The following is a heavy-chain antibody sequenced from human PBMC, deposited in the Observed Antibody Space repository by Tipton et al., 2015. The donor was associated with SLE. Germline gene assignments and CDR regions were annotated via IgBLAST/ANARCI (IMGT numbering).Heavy chain of an antibody. J-gene: IGHJ3*02. CDR2: IRYDGSNN. CDR1: GFTFRKHG. V-gene: IGHV3-30*02. D-gene: IGHD3-22*01. Sequence: SLRLSCAASGFTFRKHGMNWVRQAPGKGLVWVSFIRYDGSNNYHADSVMGRFTISSDHSKNTLFLQMNSLRPEETALYYCAKAQHYYDSVAAFDRGVQGKIETV. CDR3: AKAQHYYDSVAAFDR.